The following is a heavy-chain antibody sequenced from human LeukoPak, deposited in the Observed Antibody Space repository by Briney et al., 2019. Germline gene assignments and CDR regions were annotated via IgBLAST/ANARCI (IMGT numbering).Heavy chain of an antibody. CDR1: GDSISSSY. J-gene: IGHJ4*02. D-gene: IGHD5-24*01. V-gene: IGHV4-59*08. CDR2: IYYTGTT. Sequence: SETLSLTCSVSGDSISSSYWGWIRQSPGKGLEWLGYIYYTGTTIYNSSLKSRVTISLDTSKNQFSLKLTSVTAADTAVYFCATTDGYKFYFDSWGQGTLVTVSS. CDR3: ATTDGYKFYFDS.